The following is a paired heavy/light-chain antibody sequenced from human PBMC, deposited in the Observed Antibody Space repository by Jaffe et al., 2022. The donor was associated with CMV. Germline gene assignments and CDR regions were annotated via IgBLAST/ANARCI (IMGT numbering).Heavy chain of an antibody. CDR1: GFTFSSYA. CDR2: ISGSGGST. CDR3: AKERYYYDSSGYYPFSGY. D-gene: IGHD3-22*01. J-gene: IGHJ4*02. Sequence: EVQLLESGGGLVQPGGSLRLSCAASGFTFSSYAMSWVRQAPGKGLEWVSAISGSGGSTYYADSVKGRFTISRDNSKNTLYLQMNSLRAEDTAVYYCAKERYYYDSSGYYPFSGYWGQGTLVTVSS. V-gene: IGHV3-23*01.
Light chain of an antibody. V-gene: IGKV2-28*01. J-gene: IGKJ3*01. CDR1: QSLLHSNGYNY. Sequence: DIVMTQSPLSLPVTPGEPASISCRSSQSLLHSNGYNYLDWYLQKPGKSPQLLIYLGSNRASGVPDRFSGSGSGTDFTLKISRVEAEDVGVYYCMQALQTPRVTFGPGTKVDIK. CDR2: LGS. CDR3: MQALQTPRVT.